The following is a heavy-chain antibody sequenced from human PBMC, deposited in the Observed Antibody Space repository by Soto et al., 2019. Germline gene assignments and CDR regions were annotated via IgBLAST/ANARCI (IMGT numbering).Heavy chain of an antibody. CDR1: GYTFTSYG. CDR3: ARHDSSGYYYYFAY. CDR2: ISAYNGNT. J-gene: IGHJ4*02. Sequence: ASVKVSCKASGYTFTSYGISWVRQAPGQGLEWMGWISAYNGNTNYAQKLQGRVTMTTDTSTSTAYMELRSLRSDDTAVYYCARHDSSGYYYYFAYWGQGTPVTVSS. V-gene: IGHV1-18*01. D-gene: IGHD3-22*01.